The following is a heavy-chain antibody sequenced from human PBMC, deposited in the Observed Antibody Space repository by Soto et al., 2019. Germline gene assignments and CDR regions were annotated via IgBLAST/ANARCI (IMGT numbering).Heavy chain of an antibody. J-gene: IGHJ4*02. CDR2: IYPGDSDT. Sequence: EVLMLQTGAEVKKPGESVKISCRTSGTNYWIAWVRQRPGKGLEWLVIIYPGDSDTRYSPSFQVQVTISSDQSINTTYLRWSTLKASDSGIYFFARGYYSYWSGPLDYWGQGTLVTVSS. CDR1: GTNYW. V-gene: IGHV5-51*01. CDR3: ARGYYSYWSGPLDY. D-gene: IGHD3-10*01.